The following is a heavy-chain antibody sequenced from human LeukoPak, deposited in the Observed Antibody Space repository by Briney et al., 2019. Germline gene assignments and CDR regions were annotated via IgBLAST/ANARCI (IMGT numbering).Heavy chain of an antibody. Sequence: GSLRLSCAASGFTFSDYYMSWIRQPPGKGLEWIGYIYYSGSTNYNPSLKSRVTISVDTSKNQFSLKLSSVTAADTAVYYCARDFRAFWSGNDAFDIWGQGTMVTVSS. CDR3: ARDFRAFWSGNDAFDI. V-gene: IGHV4-59*01. D-gene: IGHD3-3*01. CDR1: GFTFSDYY. J-gene: IGHJ3*02. CDR2: IYYSGST.